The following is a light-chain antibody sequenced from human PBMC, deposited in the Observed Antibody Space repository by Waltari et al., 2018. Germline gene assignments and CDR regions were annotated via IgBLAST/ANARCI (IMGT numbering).Light chain of an antibody. V-gene: IGLV1-51*01. CDR1: TSNIGTRF. J-gene: IGLJ1*01. CDR3: GAWDGRLSAYV. CDR2: DNK. Sequence: QSVLTQPSSVSAAPGQQVTISCSGDTSNIGTRFVSWYQQLPGAAPKCVIFDNKRRPTGTPDRFSGSKSGTSATLVITGLQPGDEADYYCGAWDGRLSAYVFGSGTRVTVL.